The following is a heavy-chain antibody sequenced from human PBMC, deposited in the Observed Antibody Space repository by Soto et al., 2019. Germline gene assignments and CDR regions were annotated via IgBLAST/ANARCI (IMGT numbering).Heavy chain of an antibody. J-gene: IGHJ5*02. D-gene: IGHD2-2*01. V-gene: IGHV1-46*01. CDR3: ARNIVVVPAAITWFDP. Sequence: ASVKVSCKASGYTFTIYYMHWVRQAPGQGLEWMGIINPSGGSTSYAQKFQGRVTMTRDTSTSTVYMELSSLRSEDTAVYYCARNIVVVPAAITWFDPWGQGTLVTVAS. CDR2: INPSGGST. CDR1: GYTFTIYY.